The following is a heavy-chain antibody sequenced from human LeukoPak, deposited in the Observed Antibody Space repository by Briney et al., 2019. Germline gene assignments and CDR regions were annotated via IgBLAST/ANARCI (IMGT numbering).Heavy chain of an antibody. D-gene: IGHD2-2*01. CDR2: IWYDGSNK. J-gene: IGHJ4*02. CDR3: ARGLRYQDK. CDR1: GFTFSSYS. Sequence: GGSLRLSCAASGFTFSSYSMNWVRQAPGKGLEWVAVIWYDGSNKYYADSVKGRFTISRDNSKNTLYLQMNSLRAEDTAVYYCARGLRYQDKWGQGTLVTVSS. V-gene: IGHV3-33*08.